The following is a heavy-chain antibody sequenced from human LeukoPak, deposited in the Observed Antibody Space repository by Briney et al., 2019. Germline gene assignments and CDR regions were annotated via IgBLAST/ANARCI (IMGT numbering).Heavy chain of an antibody. Sequence: PSETLSLTCTVSGGSISSYYWSWIRQPPGKGLEWIGYIYYSGSTNYNPSLKSRVTISVDTSKNQFSLKLRFVTAADTAVYYCARVRCSGGSCPYYYYYYMDVWGKGTTVTVSS. CDR1: GGSISSYY. V-gene: IGHV4-59*12. J-gene: IGHJ6*03. D-gene: IGHD2-15*01. CDR2: IYYSGST. CDR3: ARVRCSGGSCPYYYYYYMDV.